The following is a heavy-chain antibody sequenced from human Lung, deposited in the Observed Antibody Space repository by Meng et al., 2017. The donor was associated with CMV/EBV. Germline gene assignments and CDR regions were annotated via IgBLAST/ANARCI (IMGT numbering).Heavy chain of an antibody. Sequence: PLVQSGAEVKKPGASVKVSWQASGYPFTNYGISWVRQAPGQGLEWMGWISAYNGNTKYAQKVQGRVTMTTDTSTNTAYMELRSLRSDDTAIYYCAREPGVEAAGTFFHWGQGTLVTVSS. V-gene: IGHV1-18*01. J-gene: IGHJ4*02. CDR3: AREPGVEAAGTFFH. D-gene: IGHD6-13*01. CDR2: ISAYNGNT. CDR1: GYPFTNYG.